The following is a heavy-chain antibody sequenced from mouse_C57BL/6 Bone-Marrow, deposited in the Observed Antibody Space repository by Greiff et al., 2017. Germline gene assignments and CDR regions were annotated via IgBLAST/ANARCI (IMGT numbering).Heavy chain of an antibody. V-gene: IGHV5-6*02. Sequence: EVMLVESGGDLVKPGGSLKLSCAASGFTFSSYGMSWVRQTPDKRLEWVATISSGGSYTYYPDSVKGRFTISRDNAKNTLYLQMSSLKSEDTAMYYCARRGVYSNYEYYYARDYWGQGTAVTVSS. CDR2: ISSGGSYT. J-gene: IGHJ4*01. D-gene: IGHD2-5*01. CDR1: GFTFSSYG. CDR3: ARRGVYSNYEYYYARDY.